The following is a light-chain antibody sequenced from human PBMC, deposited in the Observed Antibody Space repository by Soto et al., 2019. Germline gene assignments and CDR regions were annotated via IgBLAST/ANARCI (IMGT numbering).Light chain of an antibody. V-gene: IGLV2-14*01. CDR3: SSYTSTSTRM. Sequence: QSALTQPPSASGSPGQSVTISCTGTSSDVGGYNYVSWYQQHPGKAPKLIIYEVSNRPSGVSNRFSGSKSGNTASLTISGLQAEDEADYYCSSYTSTSTRMFGGGTKLTVL. CDR1: SSDVGGYNY. J-gene: IGLJ3*02. CDR2: EVS.